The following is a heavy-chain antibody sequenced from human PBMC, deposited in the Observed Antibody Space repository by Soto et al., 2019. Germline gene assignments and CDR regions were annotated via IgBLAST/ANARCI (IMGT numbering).Heavy chain of an antibody. V-gene: IGHV4-59*12. CDR1: GGSISSYF. Sequence: SETLSLTCTVSGGSISSYFYIWVRQPPGKGLEWIGSVYYTGTTDYNPSLKSRVTISVDTSKNQFSLKLSSVTAADTAVYYCARGRSSKSSSCYSYWGQGTLVTVSS. J-gene: IGHJ4*02. CDR2: VYYTGTT. CDR3: ARGRSSKSSSCYSY. D-gene: IGHD2-15*01.